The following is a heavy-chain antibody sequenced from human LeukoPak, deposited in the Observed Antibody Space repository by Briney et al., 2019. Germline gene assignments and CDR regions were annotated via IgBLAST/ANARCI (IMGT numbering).Heavy chain of an antibody. J-gene: IGHJ4*02. Sequence: PGRSLRLSCAASGFTFSSYAMHWVRQAPGKGLEWVAVISYDGSNKYYADSVKGRFTISRDNSKNTLYLQMNSLRAEDTAVYYCASGYQLPWYYFAYWGQGALVTVSS. CDR1: GFTFSSYA. CDR2: ISYDGSNK. CDR3: ASGYQLPWYYFAY. V-gene: IGHV3-30-3*01. D-gene: IGHD2-2*01.